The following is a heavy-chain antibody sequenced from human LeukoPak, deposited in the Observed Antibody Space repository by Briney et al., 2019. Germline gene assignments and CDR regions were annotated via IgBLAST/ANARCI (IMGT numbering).Heavy chain of an antibody. CDR3: ARDGRTTVSPRGYYYYNYYMDV. CDR2: IIPIFGTA. V-gene: IGHV1-69*13. Sequence: GASVKVSCKASGGTFSSYAISWVRQAPGQGLEWMGGIIPIFGTANYAPKFQVRVAITADESTSTAYMELSSLRSEDTAVYYCARDGRTTVSPRGYYYYNYYMDVWGKGTTVTVSS. J-gene: IGHJ6*03. D-gene: IGHD4-11*01. CDR1: GGTFSSYA.